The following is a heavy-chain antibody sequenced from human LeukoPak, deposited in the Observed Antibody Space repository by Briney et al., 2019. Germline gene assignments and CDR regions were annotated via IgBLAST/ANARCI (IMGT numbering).Heavy chain of an antibody. CDR3: ARAPQSGMYYFDY. CDR2: ISSSGNTI. V-gene: IGHV3-11*04. Sequence: GGSLRLSCAASGFTFSDYYMSWIRQAPGKGLEWVSHISSSGNTIYYVDSVKGRFTISRDNAKNSLYLQMNSLRAEDTAVYYCARAPQSGMYYFDYWGQGTLVTVSS. CDR1: GFTFSDYY. J-gene: IGHJ4*02.